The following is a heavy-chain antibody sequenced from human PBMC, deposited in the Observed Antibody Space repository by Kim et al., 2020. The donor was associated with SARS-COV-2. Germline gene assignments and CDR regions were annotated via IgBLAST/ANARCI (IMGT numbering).Heavy chain of an antibody. CDR3: ARQSYFDWLLSHFDY. V-gene: IGHV4-39*01. J-gene: IGHJ4*02. CDR1: GGSISSSSYY. Sequence: SETLSLTCTVSGGSISSSSYYWGWIRQPPGKGLEWIGSIYYSGSTYYNPSLKSRVTISVDTSKNQFSLKLSSVTAADTAVYYCARQSYFDWLLSHFDYWGQGTLVTVSS. CDR2: IYYSGST. D-gene: IGHD3-9*01.